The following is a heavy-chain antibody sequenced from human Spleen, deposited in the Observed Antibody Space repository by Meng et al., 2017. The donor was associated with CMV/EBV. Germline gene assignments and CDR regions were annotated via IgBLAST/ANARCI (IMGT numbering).Heavy chain of an antibody. V-gene: IGHV3-23*01. J-gene: IGHJ6*02. CDR3: AKARDSFYYGMDV. CDR2: ISGSGGST. Sequence: GGSLRLSCAASGFTFSSYAMSWVRQAPGKGLEWVSAISGSGGSTYYADSVKGRFTVSRDNARNSLFLQMNSLRAEDTAVYYCAKARDSFYYGMDVWGQGTTVTVSS. CDR1: GFTFSSYA.